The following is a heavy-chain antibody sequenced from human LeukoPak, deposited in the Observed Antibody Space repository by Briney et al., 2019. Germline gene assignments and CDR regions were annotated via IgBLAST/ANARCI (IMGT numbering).Heavy chain of an antibody. CDR1: GGCIRSYY. Sequence: SETLSLTCTVSGGCIRSYYWSWIRQPPGKGLEWIGYIYYTGSTNYNPSLKSRVTISVDTSKSQFSLKLSSVTAADTAVYYCARVYYSSSYDYWYFDLWGRGTLVTVSS. CDR3: ARVYYSSSYDYWYFDL. D-gene: IGHD6-13*01. J-gene: IGHJ2*01. V-gene: IGHV4-59*01. CDR2: IYYTGST.